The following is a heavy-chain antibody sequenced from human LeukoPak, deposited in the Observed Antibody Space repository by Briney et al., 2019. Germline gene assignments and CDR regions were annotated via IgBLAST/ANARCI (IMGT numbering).Heavy chain of an antibody. V-gene: IGHV1-46*01. CDR3: ARDRGGYCSSTSCYAGGYFDY. CDR2: INPSGGST. D-gene: IGHD2-2*01. CDR1: GYTFTSYY. Sequence: GASVKVSCKASGYTFTSYYMHWVRQAPGQGLEWMGRINPSGGSTSYAQKFQGRVTMTRDTSTSTVYMELSSLRSEDTAVYYCARDRGGYCSSTSCYAGGYFDYWGQGTLVTVSS. J-gene: IGHJ4*02.